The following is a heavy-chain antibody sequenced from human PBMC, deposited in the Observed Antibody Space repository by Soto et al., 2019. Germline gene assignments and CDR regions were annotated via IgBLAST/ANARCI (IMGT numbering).Heavy chain of an antibody. Sequence: GASVKVSCKASGYTFTSYGISWVRQAPGQGLEWMGWISAYNGNTNYAKKLQGRVTMTTDTATSTAYMELRSLRSDDTAVYYCARVGGDMVRGVITLGGWFDPWGQGTLVTVSS. CDR1: GYTFTSYG. V-gene: IGHV1-18*04. J-gene: IGHJ5*02. CDR3: ARVGGDMVRGVITLGGWFDP. D-gene: IGHD3-10*01. CDR2: ISAYNGNT.